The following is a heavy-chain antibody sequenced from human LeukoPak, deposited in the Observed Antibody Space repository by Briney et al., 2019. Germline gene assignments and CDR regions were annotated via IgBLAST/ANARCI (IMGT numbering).Heavy chain of an antibody. CDR2: ISAYNGNT. CDR3: ARDIPTLYSSGWYGESGCFQH. D-gene: IGHD6-19*01. CDR1: GYTFTSYG. Sequence: GASVKVSCKASGYTFTSYGISWVQQAPGQGLEWMGWISAYNGNTNYAQKLQGRVTMTTDTSTSTAYMELRSLRSDDTAVYYCARDIPTLYSSGWYGESGCFQHWGQGTLVTVSS. J-gene: IGHJ1*01. V-gene: IGHV1-18*04.